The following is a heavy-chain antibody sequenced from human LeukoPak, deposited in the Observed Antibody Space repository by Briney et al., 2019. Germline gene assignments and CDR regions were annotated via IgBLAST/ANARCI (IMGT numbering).Heavy chain of an antibody. V-gene: IGHV4-61*01. CDR1: GGSVSSGSYY. CDR3: ARDRSSYYGSGDENWFDP. CDR2: IYYSGST. Sequence: PSETLSLTCTVSGGSVSSGSYYWSWIRQPPGKGLEWIGYIYYSGSTNYNPSLKSRVTISVDTSKNQFSLKLSSVTAADTAVYYCARDRSSYYGSGDENWFDPWGQGTLVTVSS. D-gene: IGHD3-10*01. J-gene: IGHJ5*02.